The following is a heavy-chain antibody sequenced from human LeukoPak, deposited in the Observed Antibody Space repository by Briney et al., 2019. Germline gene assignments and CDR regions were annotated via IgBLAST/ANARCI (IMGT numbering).Heavy chain of an antibody. CDR2: ISSSSSYI. D-gene: IGHD3-22*01. V-gene: IGHV3-21*01. Sequence: KSGGSLRLSCAASGFTFSSYSMNWVRQAPGKGLEWVSSISSSSSYIYYADSVKGRFTISTGNAKNSLYLQMNSLRAEDTAVYYCASYSRYYDSKAFDIWGQGTMVTVSS. J-gene: IGHJ3*02. CDR3: ASYSRYYDSKAFDI. CDR1: GFTFSSYS.